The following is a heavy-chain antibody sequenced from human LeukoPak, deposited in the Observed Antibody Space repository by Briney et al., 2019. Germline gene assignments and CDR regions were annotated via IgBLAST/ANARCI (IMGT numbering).Heavy chain of an antibody. D-gene: IGHD2-2*01. Sequence: SQTLSLTCTVSGGSISSGDYYWSWIRQPPGKGLEWIGYIYYSGSTYYNPSLKSRVTISVDTSENQFSLKLSSVTAADTAVYYCARGNFLCSSTSCYAGGPDAFDIWGQGTMVTVSS. CDR2: IYYSGST. CDR3: ARGNFLCSSTSCYAGGPDAFDI. J-gene: IGHJ3*02. V-gene: IGHV4-30-4*08. CDR1: GGSISSGDYY.